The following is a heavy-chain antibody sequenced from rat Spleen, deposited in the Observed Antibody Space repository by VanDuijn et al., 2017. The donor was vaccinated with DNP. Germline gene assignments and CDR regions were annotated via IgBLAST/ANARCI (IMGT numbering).Heavy chain of an antibody. CDR2: ISYNGGSP. J-gene: IGHJ4*01. CDR1: GFTFSDYY. V-gene: IGHV5-7*01. D-gene: IGHD1-12*01. CDR3: ARHRTIMPYYYAMDA. Sequence: EVLLVESDGGLVQPGRSLKLSCAVSGFTFSDYYMAWVRQAPAKGLEWVATISYNGGSPYYRDSVKGRFTISRDNAQSTLYLQMDSVRSEDTATYYCARHRTIMPYYYAMDAWGQGASVTVSS.